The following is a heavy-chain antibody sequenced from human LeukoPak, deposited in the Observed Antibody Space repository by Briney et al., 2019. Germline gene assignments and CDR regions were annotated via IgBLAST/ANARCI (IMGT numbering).Heavy chain of an antibody. CDR3: AKAASRGLYCSGGSCYALVY. CDR2: ISYDGSNK. D-gene: IGHD2-15*01. J-gene: IGHJ4*02. V-gene: IGHV3-30*18. Sequence: GRSLRLFCAASGFTFSSYGMHWVRQAPGKGLEWVAIISYDGSNKYYADSVKGRFTISRDNSKNTLYLQMNSLRAEDTAVYYCAKAASRGLYCSGGSCYALVYWGQGTLVTVSS. CDR1: GFTFSSYG.